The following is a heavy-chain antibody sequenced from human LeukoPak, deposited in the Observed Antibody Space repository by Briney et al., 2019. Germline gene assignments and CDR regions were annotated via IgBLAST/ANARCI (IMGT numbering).Heavy chain of an antibody. CDR1: GYSFISYG. J-gene: IGHJ4*02. D-gene: IGHD1-26*01. CDR2: VSAYNGNT. Sequence: GASVKVSCKASGYSFISYGINWVRQAPGQGLEWMGWVSAYNGNTNSAQKFQGRVTMTTDKSKTTAYLELRRLRSDDTAVYYCARGPSEWDLAPGNYWGQGTLVTVSS. V-gene: IGHV1-18*01. CDR3: ARGPSEWDLAPGNY.